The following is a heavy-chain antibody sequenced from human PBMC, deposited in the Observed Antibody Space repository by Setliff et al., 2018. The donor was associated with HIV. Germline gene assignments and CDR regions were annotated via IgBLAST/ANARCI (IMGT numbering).Heavy chain of an antibody. V-gene: IGHV1-3*01. D-gene: IGHD3-10*01. Sequence: ASVKVSCKASGYTFTSYTMHWVRQAPGQRLEWMGWINAGNGNTRYSQKFQGRVTMSRDTSASRAYMELSSLRSEDTAVYYCASDFMGSDAFDIWGQGTMVTVSS. CDR3: ASDFMGSDAFDI. CDR2: INAGNGNT. CDR1: GYTFTSYT. J-gene: IGHJ3*02.